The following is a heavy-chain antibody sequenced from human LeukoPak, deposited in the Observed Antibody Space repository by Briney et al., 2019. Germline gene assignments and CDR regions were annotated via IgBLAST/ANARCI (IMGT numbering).Heavy chain of an antibody. J-gene: IGHJ4*02. CDR2: IYHSGST. Sequence: PSETLSLTCAVSGYSISSGYYWGWIRQPPGNGLEWIGSIYHSGSTYYNPSLKSRVTISVDTSKNQFSLKLSSVTAADTAVYYCANIIVGATTRFDYWGQGTMVTVSS. V-gene: IGHV4-38-2*01. CDR3: ANIIVGATTRFDY. D-gene: IGHD1-26*01. CDR1: GYSISSGYY.